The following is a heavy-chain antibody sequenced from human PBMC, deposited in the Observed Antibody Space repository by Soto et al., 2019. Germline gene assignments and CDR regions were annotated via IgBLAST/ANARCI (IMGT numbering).Heavy chain of an antibody. CDR3: SFAPNGTCQLHRY. CDR1: GGMFYSAA. Sequence: SVSVPCKDSGGMFYSAAMNWVRQAPGQGLEWMGGIVPMNGSPKYAQEFLGRVTVSADASATTAYMDLSGLKSEDTAVYYCSFAPNGTCQLHRYWGRGTQVNVSS. D-gene: IGHD2-8*01. V-gene: IGHV1-69*13. J-gene: IGHJ4*02. CDR2: IVPMNGSP.